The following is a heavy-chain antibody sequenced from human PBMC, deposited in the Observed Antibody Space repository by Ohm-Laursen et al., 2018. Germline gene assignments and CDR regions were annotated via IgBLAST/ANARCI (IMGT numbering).Heavy chain of an antibody. D-gene: IGHD3-3*01. CDR3: ARDSYYDFWSGYSTYYHGMDV. CDR1: GYTFTSYG. CDR2: ISAYTGNT. J-gene: IGHJ6*02. V-gene: IGHV1-18*01. Sequence: ASVKASCKASGYTFTSYGISWVRQAPGQGLEWMGWISAYTGNTNYAQKLQGRVTITTDTSTSTAYMDLRSLTSDDTAVYFCARDSYYDFWSGYSTYYHGMDVWGQGTTVTVSS.